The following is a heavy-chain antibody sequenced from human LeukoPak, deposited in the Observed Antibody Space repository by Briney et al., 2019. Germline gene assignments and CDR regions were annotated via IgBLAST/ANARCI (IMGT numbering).Heavy chain of an antibody. CDR2: IDPNSGGT. J-gene: IGHJ4*02. CDR1: GYTFTGYY. V-gene: IGHV1-2*02. Sequence: ASVKVSCKTSGYTFTGYYLHWVRQAPGQGLEWMGWIDPNSGGTNSAQNFQGRVTMTRDTYISTAYMELRRLRSDDTAVYHCARAPRGYCSGGSCFDSWGQGTLVTVSS. CDR3: ARAPRGYCSGGSCFDS. D-gene: IGHD2-15*01.